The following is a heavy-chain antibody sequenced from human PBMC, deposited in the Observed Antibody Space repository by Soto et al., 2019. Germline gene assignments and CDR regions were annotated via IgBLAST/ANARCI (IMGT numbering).Heavy chain of an antibody. Sequence: TGWSLRLSCAASGCTFSSFGMTWVRQAPGKGLEWVSTITNGGEITYYADSVKGRFTISRDNPKNTLYLQMNSLRGEDTAVYFCXKGLPVAGTHRLFDYWGQGTLVTVSS. CDR3: XKGLPVAGTHRLFDY. J-gene: IGHJ4*02. V-gene: IGHV3-23*01. CDR2: ITNGGEIT. CDR1: GCTFSSFG. D-gene: IGHD6-19*01.